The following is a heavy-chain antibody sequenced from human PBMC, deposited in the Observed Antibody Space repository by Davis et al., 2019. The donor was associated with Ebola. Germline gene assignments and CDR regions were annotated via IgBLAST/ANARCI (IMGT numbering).Heavy chain of an antibody. Sequence: PGGSLRLSCAASGLNVDNNYMIWVRQAPGKGLEWVAWIRHAGHDRYYADSVEGRFTISRDNSRNTLYLQMNSLRVEDTAVYYCARYMGSSGIGYFDYWGQGTLVTVSS. V-gene: IGHV3-30*02. CDR2: IRHAGHDR. D-gene: IGHD3-22*01. CDR1: GLNVDNNY. CDR3: ARYMGSSGIGYFDY. J-gene: IGHJ4*02.